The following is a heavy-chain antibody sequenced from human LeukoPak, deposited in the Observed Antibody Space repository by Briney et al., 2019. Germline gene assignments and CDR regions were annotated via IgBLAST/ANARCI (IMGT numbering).Heavy chain of an antibody. CDR2: TSGSGRSI. D-gene: IGHD6-19*01. J-gene: IGHJ4*02. V-gene: IGHV3-23*01. CDR1: GFTVSSNY. Sequence: PGGSLRLSCAASGFTVSSNYMRWVRQAPGKGLEWVSGTSGSGRSIHYADSVKGRFTISRDNSKNTLYLQMNSLRADDTAVYYCAKDMNSWRDGSGLGDYFDYWGQGTLVTVSS. CDR3: AKDMNSWRDGSGLGDYFDY.